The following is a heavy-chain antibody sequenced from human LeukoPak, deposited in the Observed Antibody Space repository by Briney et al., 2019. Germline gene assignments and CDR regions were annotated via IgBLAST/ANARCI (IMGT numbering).Heavy chain of an antibody. Sequence: GGSLRLSCAASGFPFSNYAMNWVRQAPGKGLEWVSGITGNGGYTYYADSVKGRFTISRDNSRSTLYLQINSPRAEDTAIYYCAKGTLQQFDYWGQGTLVTVSS. CDR2: ITGNGGYT. CDR1: GFPFSNYA. J-gene: IGHJ4*02. V-gene: IGHV3-23*01. CDR3: AKGTLQQFDY. D-gene: IGHD1-1*01.